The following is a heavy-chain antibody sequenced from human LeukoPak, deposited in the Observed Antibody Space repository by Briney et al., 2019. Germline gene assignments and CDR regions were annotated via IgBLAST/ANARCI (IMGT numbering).Heavy chain of an antibody. CDR3: ARDRSVVVAANWFDP. D-gene: IGHD2-15*01. Sequence: GRSLRLSSAASGFTFSSYGMNWVRQAPGQGMDWVAVIWYDGSNKYDADSVKGRFTISRDNSKNTLYLQMNSLRAEDTAVYYCARDRSVVVAANWFDPWGQGTLVTVSS. CDR1: GFTFSSYG. CDR2: IWYDGSNK. V-gene: IGHV3-33*01. J-gene: IGHJ5*02.